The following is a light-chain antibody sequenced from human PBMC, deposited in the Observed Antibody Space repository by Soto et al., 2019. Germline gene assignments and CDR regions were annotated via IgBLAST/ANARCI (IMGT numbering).Light chain of an antibody. CDR1: QSISSW. CDR3: QNLVDYMWT. J-gene: IGKJ1*01. Sequence: DIPLTQSPSTLSASVGDRVTITCRASQSISSWLAWYQQKPGKAPKLLIYKASTLESGVPSRFSGSGSGTEFPPTLSSLPADDFANYYCQNLVDYMWTFGQGTKVEIK. V-gene: IGKV1-5*03. CDR2: KAS.